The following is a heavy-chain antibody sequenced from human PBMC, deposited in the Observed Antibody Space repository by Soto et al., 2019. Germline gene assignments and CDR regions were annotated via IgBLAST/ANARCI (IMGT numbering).Heavy chain of an antibody. J-gene: IGHJ1*01. CDR3: ASTYYYDPDTSLAEYFQH. D-gene: IGHD3-22*01. Sequence: GGSLRLSCAASGFTVSSNYMSWVRQAPGKGLEWVSVIYSGGSTYYADSVKGRFTISRDNFKNTLYLQMNSLRAEDTAVYYCASTYYYDPDTSLAEYFQHWGQGTLVTVSS. CDR1: GFTVSSNY. CDR2: IYSGGST. V-gene: IGHV3-66*01.